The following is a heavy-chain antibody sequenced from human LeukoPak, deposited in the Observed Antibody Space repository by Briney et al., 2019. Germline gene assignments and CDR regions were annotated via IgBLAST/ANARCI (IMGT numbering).Heavy chain of an antibody. CDR1: GFTFSSYA. D-gene: IGHD5-18*01. CDR2: ISYDGSNK. V-gene: IGHV3-30*04. J-gene: IGHJ4*02. CDR3: ARQYRGYSYGQPFDY. Sequence: GRSLRLSCAASGFTFSSYAMHWVRQAPGKGLEWVAVISYDGSNKYYADSVKGRFTISRDNSENTLYLQMNSLRAEDTAVYYCARQYRGYSYGQPFDYWGQGTLDTVSS.